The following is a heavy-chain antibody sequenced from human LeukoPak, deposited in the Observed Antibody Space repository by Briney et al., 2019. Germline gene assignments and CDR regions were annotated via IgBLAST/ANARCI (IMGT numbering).Heavy chain of an antibody. V-gene: IGHV1-46*01. D-gene: IGHD6-19*01. Sequence: RASVKVSCKASGYTFTSYYMHWVRQAPGQGLEWMGIINPSGGSTSYARKFQGRVTMTRDTSTSTVYMELSSLRSEDTAVYYRARAPEYSSGWILFDYWGQGTLVTVSS. CDR3: ARAPEYSSGWILFDY. CDR1: GYTFTSYY. J-gene: IGHJ4*02. CDR2: INPSGGST.